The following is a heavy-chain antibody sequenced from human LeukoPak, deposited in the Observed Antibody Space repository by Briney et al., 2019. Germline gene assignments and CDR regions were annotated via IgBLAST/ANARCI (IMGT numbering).Heavy chain of an antibody. J-gene: IGHJ4*02. V-gene: IGHV3-23*01. D-gene: IGHD6-19*01. CDR3: TKAGIAVPATPDY. CDR2: ISSGGGTT. Sequence: GGSLRLSCAASGLTYSNYAMNWVRQAPGKGLEGVSGISSGGGTTYYADSVKGRFIISRDNSKNTLYLQMDSLRAEDTAIYYCTKAGIAVPATPDYWGQGTLVTVSS. CDR1: GLTYSNYA.